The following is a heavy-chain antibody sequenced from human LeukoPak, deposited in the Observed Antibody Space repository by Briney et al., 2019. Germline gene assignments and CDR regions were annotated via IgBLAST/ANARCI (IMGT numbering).Heavy chain of an antibody. CDR2: ISSSSSYI. J-gene: IGHJ5*02. V-gene: IGHV3-21*01. D-gene: IGHD6-6*01. CDR1: GFTFSSYS. CDR3: ARDGPIAACPTQNWFDP. Sequence: GGSLRLSCAASGFTFSSYSMNWVRQAPGEGLEWVSSISSSSSYIYYADSVKGRFTISRDNAKNSLYLQMNSLRAEDTAVYYCARDGPIAACPTQNWFDPWGQGTLVTVSS.